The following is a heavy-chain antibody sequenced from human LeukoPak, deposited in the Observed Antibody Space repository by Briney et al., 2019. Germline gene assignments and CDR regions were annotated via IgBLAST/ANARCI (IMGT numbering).Heavy chain of an antibody. CDR3: ATQDIVVVVAATETYFDY. CDR2: ISSSGSTT. CDR1: GFTFSSYE. V-gene: IGHV3-48*03. Sequence: PGGSLRLSCAASGFTFSSYEMNWVRQAPGKGLEWVSYISSSGSTTYYADSVKGRFTISRDNAKNSLYLQMNSLRAEDTAVYYCATQDIVVVVAATETYFDYWGQGTLVTVSS. D-gene: IGHD2-15*01. J-gene: IGHJ4*02.